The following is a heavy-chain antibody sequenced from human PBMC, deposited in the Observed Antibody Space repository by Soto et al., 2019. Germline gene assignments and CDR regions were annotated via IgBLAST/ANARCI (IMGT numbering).Heavy chain of an antibody. D-gene: IGHD3-3*01. CDR3: ARDFTYYDFWSGYYTDYGMDV. CDR1: GYTFTSYG. CDR2: ISAYNGNT. V-gene: IGHV1-18*01. J-gene: IGHJ6*02. Sequence: QVRLVQSGAEVKKPGASVKVSCKASGYTFTSYGISWVRQAPGQGLEWMGWISAYNGNTNYAQKLQGRVTMTTDTSTSTAYMELRSLRSDDTAVYYCARDFTYYDFWSGYYTDYGMDVWGQGTTVTVSS.